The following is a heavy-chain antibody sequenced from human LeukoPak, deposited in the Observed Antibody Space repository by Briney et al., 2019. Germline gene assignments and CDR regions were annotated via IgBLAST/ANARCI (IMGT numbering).Heavy chain of an antibody. V-gene: IGHV3-33*01. CDR2: IWSDGSTK. CDR1: GFTFRNYG. J-gene: IGHJ4*02. D-gene: IGHD1-7*01. Sequence: GGSLRLSCAASGFTFRNYGMHWVRQAPGKGLEWVAVIWSDGSTKYYAESVQGRFTISRDTSKNTLDLQMSSLRAEDTAIYYCARGQITGTTNWFDYWGQGTLVTVSS. CDR3: ARGQITGTTNWFDY.